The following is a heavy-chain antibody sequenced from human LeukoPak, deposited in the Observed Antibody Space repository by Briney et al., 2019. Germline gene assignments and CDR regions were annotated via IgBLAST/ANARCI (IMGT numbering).Heavy chain of an antibody. Sequence: GGSLRLSCAASGFTFSSYGMHWVRQAPGKGLEWVALIWYDGSSEYYTDSVKGRFTVSRDNSKNTLYLQMNSLRAEDTAVYYCARYSSSSCLDYWGQGTLVTVSS. CDR1: GFTFSSYG. D-gene: IGHD6-6*01. CDR3: ARYSSSSCLDY. V-gene: IGHV3-33*01. J-gene: IGHJ4*02. CDR2: IWYDGSSE.